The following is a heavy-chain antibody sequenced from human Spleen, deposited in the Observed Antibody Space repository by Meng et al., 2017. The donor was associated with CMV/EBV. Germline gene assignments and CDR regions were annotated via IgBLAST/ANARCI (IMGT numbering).Heavy chain of an antibody. Sequence: QEQRQQSGPGLVKPSQTLSLTCVISGDSVSSNSVAWAWIRQSPSRGLEWLGRTYYRSKWYNDYAMFVKSRITISQDTSKNQFSLQLNSVTPEDTAVYYCARHNGGTYRFDCWGQGTLVTVSS. J-gene: IGHJ4*02. V-gene: IGHV6-1*01. CDR2: TYYRSKWYN. CDR1: GDSVSSNSVA. D-gene: IGHD1-26*01. CDR3: ARHNGGTYRFDC.